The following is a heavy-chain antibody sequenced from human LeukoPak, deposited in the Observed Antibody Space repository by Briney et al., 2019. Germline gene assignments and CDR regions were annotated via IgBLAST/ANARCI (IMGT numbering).Heavy chain of an antibody. J-gene: IGHJ2*01. CDR2: TYFRSKWYN. V-gene: IGHV6-1*01. D-gene: IGHD1-26*01. CDR3: VRQREQVMLYYYFGL. Sequence: SQTLSLTCAVSGDSVSSDNATWNWIRQSPSRGLEWLGRTYFRSKWYNDFAASVRGRITINADTSKNQFSLQLNSVTPEDTAVYYCVRQREQVMLYYYFGLWGRGTLVTVSS. CDR1: GDSVSSDNAT.